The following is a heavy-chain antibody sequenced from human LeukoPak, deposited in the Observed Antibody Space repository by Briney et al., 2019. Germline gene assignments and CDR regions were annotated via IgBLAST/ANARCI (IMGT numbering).Heavy chain of an antibody. CDR2: IGRSGNTI. D-gene: IGHD1-26*01. Sequence: GGSLRLSCAASGFTFSDYYMTWIRQAPGKGLEWVSYIGRSGNTIYYADSVKGRFTISRDNAKNSLYLQMNSLRVEDTAVYYCARSSPGGSGSYDYWGQGTLVTVSS. V-gene: IGHV3-11*01. CDR3: ARSSPGGSGSYDY. J-gene: IGHJ4*02. CDR1: GFTFSDYY.